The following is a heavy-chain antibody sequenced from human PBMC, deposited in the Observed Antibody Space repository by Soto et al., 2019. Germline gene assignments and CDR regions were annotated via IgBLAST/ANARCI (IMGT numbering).Heavy chain of an antibody. CDR2: IYYSGST. D-gene: IGHD4-17*01. V-gene: IGHV4-59*08. J-gene: IGHJ4*02. CDR1: GGYISSYY. CDR3: ARHETTVITGGN. Sequence: SETLSLTSPVSGGYISSYYWSWIRQPPGKGLEWIGYIYYSGSTNYNPSLKSRVTISVDTSKNQFSLKLSSVTAADTAVYYCARHETTVITGGNWGQGILVTVSS.